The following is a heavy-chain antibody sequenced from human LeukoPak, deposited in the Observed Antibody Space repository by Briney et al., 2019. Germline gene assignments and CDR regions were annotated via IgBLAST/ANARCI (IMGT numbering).Heavy chain of an antibody. Sequence: QPGGSLRLSCAASGFTFSYYGIHWVRQAPGKGLEWVAVISYDGSNKYYADSVKGRFTISRDNSKNTLYLQMNSLRAEDTAVYYCARAYYGGNSYLDYWGQGTLVTVSS. CDR3: ARAYYGGNSYLDY. V-gene: IGHV3-30*03. D-gene: IGHD4-23*01. CDR2: ISYDGSNK. CDR1: GFTFSYYG. J-gene: IGHJ4*02.